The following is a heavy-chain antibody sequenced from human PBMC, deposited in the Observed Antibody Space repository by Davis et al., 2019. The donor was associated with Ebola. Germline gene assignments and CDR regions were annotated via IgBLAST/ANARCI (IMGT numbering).Heavy chain of an antibody. Sequence: PGGSLRLSCAASGFNFRSYGMHWVRQAPDKGLEWVAVIWYDGSRKYYGDSVKGRFTISRDNSKNTLYLQMNSLRAEDTAVYYCARDTRYGDSYYFDYWGQGTLVTVSS. CDR2: IWYDGSRK. CDR1: GFNFRSYG. D-gene: IGHD4-17*01. CDR3: ARDTRYGDSYYFDY. V-gene: IGHV3-33*01. J-gene: IGHJ4*02.